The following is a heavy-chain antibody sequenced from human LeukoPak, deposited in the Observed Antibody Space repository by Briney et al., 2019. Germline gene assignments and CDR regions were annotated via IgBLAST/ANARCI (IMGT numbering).Heavy chain of an antibody. V-gene: IGHV3-74*01. Sequence: GGSLRLSCAASGFTFRSHWMHWVRQVPGKGLVWVSHISTDGTTTNDADSVKGRFTITRDNAKDTLYLQMHSLRIDGTAVYYCARSLGYSSGGWGQGTLVTVSS. CDR2: ISTDGTTT. CDR3: ARSLGYSSGG. CDR1: GFTFRSHW. D-gene: IGHD2-15*01. J-gene: IGHJ4*02.